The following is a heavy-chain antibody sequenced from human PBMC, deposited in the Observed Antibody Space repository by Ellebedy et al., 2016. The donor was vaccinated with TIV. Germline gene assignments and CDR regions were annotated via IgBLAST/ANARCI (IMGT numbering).Heavy chain of an antibody. CDR3: ARDTFGGWSGFDY. CDR2: IYGSGRT. Sequence: MPSETLSLTCTVSGDSITSGGFSWTWVRQPPGMGLEWFGYIYGSGRTHYSPSLKSRVTMSVDTSKNQVSLKLSSVTTADTAIYYCARDTFGGWSGFDYWGQGSLVTVSS. D-gene: IGHD3-3*01. V-gene: IGHV4-30-2*01. CDR1: GDSITSGGFS. J-gene: IGHJ4*02.